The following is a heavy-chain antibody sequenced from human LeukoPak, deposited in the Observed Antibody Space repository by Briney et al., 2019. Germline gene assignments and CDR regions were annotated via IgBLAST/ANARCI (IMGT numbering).Heavy chain of an antibody. Sequence: GASVKVSCKASGYTFTSYYMHWVRQAPGQGLEWMGIINPSGGSTSYAQKFQGRVTMTRDTSTSTVYMELSSLRSEDTAVYYCAPAYCGGDCYFRSDAFDIWGQGTMVTVSS. CDR2: INPSGGST. D-gene: IGHD2-21*01. CDR3: APAYCGGDCYFRSDAFDI. J-gene: IGHJ3*02. V-gene: IGHV1-46*01. CDR1: GYTFTSYY.